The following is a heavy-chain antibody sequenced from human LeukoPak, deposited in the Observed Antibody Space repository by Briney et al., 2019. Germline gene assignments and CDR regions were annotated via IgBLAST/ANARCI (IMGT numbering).Heavy chain of an antibody. J-gene: IGHJ4*02. Sequence: GASVKVSCKASGYTFTSYGISWVRQAPGQGLEWMGWISAYNGNTNYAQKLQGRVTMTTDTSTSTAYMELRSLRSDDTAVYYCARDQSLITMVRGVIPPLDYWGQGTLVTVSS. CDR2: ISAYNGNT. CDR3: ARDQSLITMVRGVIPPLDY. CDR1: GYTFTSYG. D-gene: IGHD3-10*01. V-gene: IGHV1-18*01.